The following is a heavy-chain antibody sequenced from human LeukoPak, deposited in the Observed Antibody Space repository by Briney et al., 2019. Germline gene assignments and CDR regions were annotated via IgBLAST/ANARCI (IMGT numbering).Heavy chain of an antibody. CDR1: GYTFTSYA. CDR2: INTNTGNP. J-gene: IGHJ3*02. V-gene: IGHV7-4-1*02. D-gene: IGHD3-10*01. Sequence: ASVKVSCKASGYTFTSYAMNWVRQAPGQGLEWMEWINTNTGNPTYAQGFTGRFVFSLDTSVSTAYLQISSLKAEDTAVYYCARELRFGELSLNDAFDIWGQGTMVTVSS. CDR3: ARELRFGELSLNDAFDI.